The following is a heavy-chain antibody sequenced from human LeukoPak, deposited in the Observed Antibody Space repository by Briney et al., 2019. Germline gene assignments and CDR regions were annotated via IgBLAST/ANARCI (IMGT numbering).Heavy chain of an antibody. J-gene: IGHJ4*02. D-gene: IGHD3-9*01. CDR3: VRHGHDTGNYEAHFDY. Sequence: ETLSLTCTVSGGSISSSSYYWGWIRQPPGKGLEWIGSIYYSGSTYYNPSLKSRVTISVDTSKNQFSLKLSSVTAADTAVYYCVRHGHDTGNYEAHFDYWGQGALVTVSS. CDR1: GGSISSSSYY. V-gene: IGHV4-39*07. CDR2: IYYSGST.